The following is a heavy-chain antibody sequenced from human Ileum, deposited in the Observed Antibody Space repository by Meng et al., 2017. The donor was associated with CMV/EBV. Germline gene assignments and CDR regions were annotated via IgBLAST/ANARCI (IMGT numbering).Heavy chain of an antibody. J-gene: IGHJ4*02. V-gene: IGHV4-34*01. CDR1: GGSFSGYY. CDR3: ARRVGSGKYYFDY. Sequence: CTVSGGSFSGYYFSWLRQPPGKGLEWIGEIDHMESTNYNPSLKSRVTFSIATSNNQFSLRLNSVTAADTALYFCARRVGSGKYYFDYWSQGALVTVSS. D-gene: IGHD3-10*01. CDR2: IDHMEST.